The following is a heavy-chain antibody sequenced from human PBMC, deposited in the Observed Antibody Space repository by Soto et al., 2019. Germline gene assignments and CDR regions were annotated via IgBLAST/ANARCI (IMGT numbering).Heavy chain of an antibody. Sequence: GGSLRLSCAASGFIFSSYGMHWVRQAPGKGLEWVAVISYDGSNKDYADSVKGRFTISRDNSKNTLYVQMDSLRAEDTAVYYCAKDGPYGMDTRGPDYWGQGTLVTVSS. CDR2: ISYDGSNK. CDR1: GFIFSSYG. V-gene: IGHV3-30*18. J-gene: IGHJ4*02. CDR3: AKDGPYGMDTRGPDY. D-gene: IGHD3-10*01.